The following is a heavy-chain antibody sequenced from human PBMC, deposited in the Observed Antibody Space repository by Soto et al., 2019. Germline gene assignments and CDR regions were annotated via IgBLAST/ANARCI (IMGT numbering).Heavy chain of an antibody. CDR2: ISGYNGNT. D-gene: IGHD5-12*01. J-gene: IGHJ5*02. V-gene: IGHV1-18*04. CDR1: GYTFTNYG. Sequence: QVQLVQSGAEVKKLGASVKVSCKSSGYTFTNYGISWVRQAPRQGLEWMGWISGYNGNTNYAQKLQGLVTMKTDTTTGTAYAELRSLTADQAAVYYCARVQVEIVTGRDLFDPWGQGTLVTVSS. CDR3: ARVQVEIVTGRDLFDP.